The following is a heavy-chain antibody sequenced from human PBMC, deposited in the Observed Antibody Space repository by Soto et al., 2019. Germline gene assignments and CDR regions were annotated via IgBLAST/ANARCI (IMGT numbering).Heavy chain of an antibody. J-gene: IGHJ6*03. CDR3: ARESGGATATLDYYYYMDV. V-gene: IGHV1-2*04. CDR2: INPNGGVT. D-gene: IGHD5-12*01. CDR1: GDTFNDYY. Sequence: QVQLVQSGAEVKKPGASVTVSCRSSGDTFNDYYIHWVRQAPGQGLEWMGWINPNGGVTKYAQKFQGWVTMTRDTSIRTVYMQLSMLRSDDTAVYYCARESGGATATLDYYYYMDVWGTGTTVTVSS.